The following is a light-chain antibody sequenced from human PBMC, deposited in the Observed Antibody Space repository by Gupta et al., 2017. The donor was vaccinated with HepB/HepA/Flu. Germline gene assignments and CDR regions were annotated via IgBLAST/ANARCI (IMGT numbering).Light chain of an antibody. CDR3: CAYTMGTTHIR. J-gene: IGLJ2*01. CDR1: RSNIGSFDQ. V-gene: IGLV2-14*03. CDR2: SVS. Sequence: QAALPHPSSVSWSPGNSITISCPGTRSNIGSFDQVAWYQHYSGKVPKVNLYSVSRRPSEGSDRFSGSKSANTAAVTISGLQAEDEADDYFCAYTMGTTHIRFGGGTRLTV.